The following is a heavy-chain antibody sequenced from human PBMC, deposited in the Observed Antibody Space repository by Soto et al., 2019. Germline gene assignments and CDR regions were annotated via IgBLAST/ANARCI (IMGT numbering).Heavy chain of an antibody. CDR1: GFTFNSYA. CDR3: ARERYSTVTHFDY. J-gene: IGHJ4*02. Sequence: QVQLVESGGGVVRPGRSLRLSCAASGFTFNSYAMHWVRQAPGKGLEWVAVIWDDGSNDHYADSVRGRFTISRDNSKNTLYRQMSSLRAEDTAVYYCARERYSTVTHFDYGGQGTLVTVSS. CDR2: IWDDGSND. D-gene: IGHD4-17*01. V-gene: IGHV3-33*01.